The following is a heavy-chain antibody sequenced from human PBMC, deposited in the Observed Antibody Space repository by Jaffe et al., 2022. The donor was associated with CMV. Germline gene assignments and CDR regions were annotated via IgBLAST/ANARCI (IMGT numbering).Heavy chain of an antibody. D-gene: IGHD6-19*01. V-gene: IGHV3-49*04. CDR3: TRVEQWLVRALVY. CDR2: IRSKAYGGTT. J-gene: IGHJ4*02. Sequence: EVQLVESGGGLVQPGRSLRLSCTASGFTFGDYAMSWVRQAPGKGLEWVGFIRSKAYGGTTEYAASVKGRFTISRDDSKSIAYLQMNSLKTEDTAVYYCTRVEQWLVRALVYWGQGTLVTVSS. CDR1: GFTFGDYA.